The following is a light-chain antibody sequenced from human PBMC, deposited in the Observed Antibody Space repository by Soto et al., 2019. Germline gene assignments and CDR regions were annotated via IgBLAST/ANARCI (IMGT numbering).Light chain of an antibody. J-gene: IGKJ1*01. CDR3: QQYGSSSWT. Sequence: IVMTQSPATLSVSPGERATLSCRASQSVSSSLAWYQQKPGQAPRLLIYGASTRATGIPARFSGSGSGTEFTLTISRLEAEDFAVYYCQQYGSSSWTFGQGTKVDIK. CDR2: GAS. CDR1: QSVSSS. V-gene: IGKV3-15*01.